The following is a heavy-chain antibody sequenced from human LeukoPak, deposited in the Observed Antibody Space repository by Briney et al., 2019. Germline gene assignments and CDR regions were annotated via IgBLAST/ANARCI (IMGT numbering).Heavy chain of an antibody. D-gene: IGHD1-26*01. V-gene: IGHV3-23*01. CDR1: GFTFSDYY. CDR3: AKGMKYSGSYPKDY. Sequence: PGGSLRLSCAASGFTFSDYYMSWIRQAPGKGLEWVSAISGSGGSTYYADSVKGRFTISRDNSKNTLYLQMNSLRAEDTAVYYCAKGMKYSGSYPKDYWGQGTLVTVSS. CDR2: ISGSGGST. J-gene: IGHJ4*02.